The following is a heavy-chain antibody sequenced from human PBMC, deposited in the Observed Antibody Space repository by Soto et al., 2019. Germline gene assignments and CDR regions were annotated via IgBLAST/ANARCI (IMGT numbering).Heavy chain of an antibody. D-gene: IGHD6-13*01. CDR2: ISSSSSYT. Sequence: QVQLVESGGGLVKPGGSLRLSCAASGFTFSDYYMSWIRQAPGKGLEWVSYISSSSSYTNYADSVKGRFTISRDNAKNSLYMQMNSLRDEDTAVYYCAREARGIAAAGRVDYFDYWGQGTLVTVSS. CDR3: AREARGIAAAGRVDYFDY. CDR1: GFTFSDYY. V-gene: IGHV3-11*06. J-gene: IGHJ4*02.